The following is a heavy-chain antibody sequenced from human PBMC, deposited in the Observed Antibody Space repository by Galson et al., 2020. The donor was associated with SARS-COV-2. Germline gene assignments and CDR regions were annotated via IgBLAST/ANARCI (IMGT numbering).Heavy chain of an antibody. D-gene: IGHD6-13*01. CDR3: ARVGSSSWYFDY. V-gene: IGHV3-7*01. J-gene: IGHJ4*02. Sequence: GESLKISCAASGFPFSSYWMSWVRQAPGKGLEWVANITQDGSEKYYVDSVKGRFTISRDNAKNSLYLQMNSLRAEDTAVYYCARVGSSSWYFDYWCQGTLVTVSS. CDR1: GFPFSSYW. CDR2: ITQDGSEK.